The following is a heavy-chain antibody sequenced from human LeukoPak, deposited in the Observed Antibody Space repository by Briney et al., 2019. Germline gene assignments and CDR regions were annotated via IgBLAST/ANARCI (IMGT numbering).Heavy chain of an antibody. D-gene: IGHD3-10*01. CDR2: INSDGSST. CDR3: ARYDRGVMLAFDY. V-gene: IGHV3-74*01. Sequence: GGSLRLSCAASGFTFSSYWMHWVRQAPGKGLVWVSRINSDGSSTSYADSVKGRFTISRDNAKNTLYLQMNSLRAEDTAVYYRARYDRGVMLAFDYWGQGTLVTVSS. CDR1: GFTFSSYW. J-gene: IGHJ4*02.